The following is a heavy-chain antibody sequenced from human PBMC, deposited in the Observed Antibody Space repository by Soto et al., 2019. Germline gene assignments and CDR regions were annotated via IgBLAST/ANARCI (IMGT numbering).Heavy chain of an antibody. CDR1: GFTFDEYG. Sequence: EVPLVESGGGVVRPGGSLRLSCAASGFTFDEYGMSWVRQGPGKGLEWVSGINRNGGSTGYADSVQGRFSISRDNGKKSLYLQMNSLRVEDTALYYCARQGRDAFDIWGQGTMVTVSS. V-gene: IGHV3-20*04. CDR2: INRNGGST. J-gene: IGHJ3*02. CDR3: ARQGRDAFDI.